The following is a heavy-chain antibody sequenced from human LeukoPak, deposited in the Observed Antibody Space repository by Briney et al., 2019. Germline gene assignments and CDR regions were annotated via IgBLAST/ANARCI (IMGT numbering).Heavy chain of an antibody. Sequence: GGSLRLSCAASGFTFSDFWMHWVRQAPGKGLVWVSRINSGGTVTNYADSVKGRLTISRDNAKNTLYLQMNGLRAEDTALYYCARDDNGYGYVAYWGQGTLVTVSS. V-gene: IGHV3-74*01. CDR1: GFTFSDFW. CDR3: ARDDNGYGYVAY. CDR2: INSGGTVT. D-gene: IGHD5-18*01. J-gene: IGHJ4*02.